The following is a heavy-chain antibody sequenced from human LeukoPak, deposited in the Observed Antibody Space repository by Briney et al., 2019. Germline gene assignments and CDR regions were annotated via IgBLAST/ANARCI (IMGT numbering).Heavy chain of an antibody. Sequence: SETLSLTCTVSGGSISSGSYYWSWIRQPPGKGLEWIGYIYYSGSTNYNPSLKSRVTISVDTSKNQFSLKLSSVTAADTAVYYCAAIWFGELPTIDPWGQGTLVTVSS. CDR3: AAIWFGELPTIDP. D-gene: IGHD3-10*01. V-gene: IGHV4-61*01. CDR2: IYYSGST. CDR1: GGSISSGSYY. J-gene: IGHJ5*02.